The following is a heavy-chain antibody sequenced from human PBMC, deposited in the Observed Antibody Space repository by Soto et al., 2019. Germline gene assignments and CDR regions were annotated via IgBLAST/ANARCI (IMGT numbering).Heavy chain of an antibody. J-gene: IGHJ4*02. CDR2: INAGNGNT. D-gene: IGHD6-19*01. V-gene: IGHV1-3*01. Sequence: GASVKVSCKASGYTFTSYAMHWVRQAPGQRLEWMGWINAGNGNTKYSQKFQGRVTITRDTSASTAYMELSSLRSEDTAVYYCARAVTPPVPIAVAGNFDYWGQGTLVTVSS. CDR3: ARAVTPPVPIAVAGNFDY. CDR1: GYTFTSYA.